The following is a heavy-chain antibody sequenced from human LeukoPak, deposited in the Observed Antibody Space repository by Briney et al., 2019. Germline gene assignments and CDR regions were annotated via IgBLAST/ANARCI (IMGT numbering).Heavy chain of an antibody. J-gene: IGHJ4*02. CDR1: GGTFSSYA. D-gene: IGHD3-10*01. V-gene: IGHV1-8*02. CDR2: MNPNSGNA. CDR3: GRPLQRGSWTQRALDY. Sequence: GASVKVSCKASGGTFSSYAISWVRQAPGQGLEWMGWMNPNSGNAGYAQRFQGRVTMTRNNSISTAYMELTSPRSEDTAVYYCGRPLQRGSWTQRALDYWGQGTLVTVSS.